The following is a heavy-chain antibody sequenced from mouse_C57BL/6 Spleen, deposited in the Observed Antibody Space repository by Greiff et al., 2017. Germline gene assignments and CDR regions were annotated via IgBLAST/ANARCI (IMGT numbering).Heavy chain of an antibody. Sequence: EVQLQQSGPELVKPGASVKISCKASGYSFTDYNMNWVKQSNGKSLEWIGVINPNYGTTSYNQKFKGKATLTVDQSSSTAYMQLNSLTSEDAAVYYCASEYYYGSSDAMDYWGQGTSVTVSS. CDR3: ASEYYYGSSDAMDY. D-gene: IGHD1-1*01. V-gene: IGHV1-39*01. J-gene: IGHJ4*01. CDR1: GYSFTDYN. CDR2: INPNYGTT.